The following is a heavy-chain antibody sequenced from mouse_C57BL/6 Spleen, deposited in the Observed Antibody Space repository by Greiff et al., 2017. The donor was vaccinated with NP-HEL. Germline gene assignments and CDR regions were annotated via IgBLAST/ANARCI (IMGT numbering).Heavy chain of an antibody. CDR3: ALLTPRRGWFAY. CDR1: GYTFTSYW. J-gene: IGHJ3*01. V-gene: IGHV1-69*01. Sequence: QVQLQQPGAELVMPGASVKLSCKASGYTFTSYWMHWVKQRPGQGLEWIGEIDPSDSYTNYNQKFKGKSTLTVDKSSSTAYMQLSSLTSEDSAVYYWALLTPRRGWFAYWGQGTLVTVSA. D-gene: IGHD4-1*01. CDR2: IDPSDSYT.